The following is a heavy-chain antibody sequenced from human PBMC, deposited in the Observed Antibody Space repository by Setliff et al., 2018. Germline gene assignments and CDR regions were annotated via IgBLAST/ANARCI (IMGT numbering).Heavy chain of an antibody. V-gene: IGHV4-61*02. D-gene: IGHD3-3*02. CDR2: IYVSTGST. J-gene: IGHJ5*02. Sequence: ASETLSLTCTVSGDSISSGIYHWSWIRQSAGKGLEWIGRIYVSTGSTNYSPSLKSRVSISVDRSKNQFSLNLTSVTAADTAVYYCARAGFELGQYNWFDPWGQGTLVTVSS. CDR3: ARAGFELGQYNWFDP. CDR1: GDSISSGIYH.